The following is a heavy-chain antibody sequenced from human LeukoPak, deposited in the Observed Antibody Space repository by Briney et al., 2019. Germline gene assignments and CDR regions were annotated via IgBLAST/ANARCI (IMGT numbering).Heavy chain of an antibody. CDR3: AREAIVVVPAAMDY. Sequence: ASVKVSCKASGYTFTGYYMHWVRRAPGQGLEWMGWINPNSGGTNYAQKFQGRVTMTRDTSISTAYMELSRLRSDDTAVYYCAREAIVVVPAAMDYWGQGTLVTVSS. CDR2: INPNSGGT. D-gene: IGHD2-2*01. V-gene: IGHV1-2*02. CDR1: GYTFTGYY. J-gene: IGHJ4*02.